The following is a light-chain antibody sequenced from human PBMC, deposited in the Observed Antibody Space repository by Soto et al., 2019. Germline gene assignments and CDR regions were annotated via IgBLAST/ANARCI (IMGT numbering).Light chain of an antibody. CDR2: AAS. J-gene: IGKJ4*01. CDR3: QQSYSTPPS. Sequence: DIQMTQSPSSLSASVGDRVTITCRASQSISNYLNWYQQNPGKAPKRLIYAASSLQSGVPSRFSGSGSGTDFTLTISSLQPEDFATYYCQQSYSTPPSFGGGTKVEIK. V-gene: IGKV1-39*01. CDR1: QSISNY.